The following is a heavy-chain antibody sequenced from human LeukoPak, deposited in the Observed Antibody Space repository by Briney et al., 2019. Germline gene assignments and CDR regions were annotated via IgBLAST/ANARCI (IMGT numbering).Heavy chain of an antibody. CDR3: SRARSSAVHWYYYGMDV. V-gene: IGHV4-30-2*01. J-gene: IGHJ6*02. CDR1: GGSISSGGYS. CDR2: IYHSGST. D-gene: IGHD1-1*01. Sequence: SQTLSLTCAVSGGSISSGGYSWSWIRQPPGKGLEWIGYIYHSGSTYYNPSLKSRVTISVDRSKNQFSLKLSSVTAADTAVYYCSRARSSAVHWYYYGMDVWVQGNTFTVSS.